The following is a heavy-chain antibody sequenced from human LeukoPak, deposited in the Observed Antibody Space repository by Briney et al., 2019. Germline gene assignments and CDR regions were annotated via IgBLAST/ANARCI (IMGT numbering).Heavy chain of an antibody. J-gene: IGHJ5*02. V-gene: IGHV1-2*02. CDR1: GYTFTGYY. CDR3: ARTYCGGDCYSSRGWFDT. D-gene: IGHD2-21*02. Sequence: ASVKVSCKASGYTFTGYYMHWVRQAPGQGLEWMGWINPNSGGTNYAQKFQGRVTMTRDTSISTAYMELSRLRSEDTAVYYCARTYCGGDCYSSRGWFDTWGQGTLVTVSS. CDR2: INPNSGGT.